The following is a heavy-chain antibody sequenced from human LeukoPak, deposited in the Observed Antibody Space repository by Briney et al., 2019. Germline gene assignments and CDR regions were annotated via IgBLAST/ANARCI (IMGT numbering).Heavy chain of an antibody. Sequence: GGSLRLSCAASGFTVSSNYMSWVRQALGKGLEWVSVIYSGGSTYYADSVKGRFTISRDNSKNTLYLQMNSLRAEDTAVYYCARTYYDFWSGYYLDYWGQGTLVTVSS. CDR1: GFTVSSNY. D-gene: IGHD3-3*01. CDR3: ARTYYDFWSGYYLDY. J-gene: IGHJ4*02. CDR2: IYSGGST. V-gene: IGHV3-66*01.